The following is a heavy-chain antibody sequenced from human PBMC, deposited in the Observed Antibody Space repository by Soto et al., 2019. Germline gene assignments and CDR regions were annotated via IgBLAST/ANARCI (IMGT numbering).Heavy chain of an antibody. Sequence: QVQLVESGGGVVQPGGSLGLSCAASGFTFSNYGMHWVRQAPGKGLEWVAVISYDGNNKYYADSVKGRFTISRDKSKNTVDLQMNSLRGEDTAVYYCAKDSYGMDVWGQGTTVTVSS. V-gene: IGHV3-30*18. CDR1: GFTFSNYG. CDR2: ISYDGNNK. J-gene: IGHJ6*02. CDR3: AKDSYGMDV.